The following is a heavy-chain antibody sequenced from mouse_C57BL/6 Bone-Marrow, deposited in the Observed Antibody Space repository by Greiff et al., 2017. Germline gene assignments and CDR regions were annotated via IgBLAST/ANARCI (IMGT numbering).Heavy chain of an antibody. D-gene: IGHD2-2*01. CDR1: GYTFTSYG. CDR2: IYIGNGYT. CDR3: ASPYGYDDVGYYFDY. J-gene: IGHJ2*01. V-gene: IGHV1-58*01. Sequence: VQLKESGAELVRPGSSVKMSCKTSGYTFTSYGINWVKQRPGQGLEWIGYIYIGNGYTEYNEKFKGKATLTSDTSSSTAYMQLSSLTSEDSAIYFCASPYGYDDVGYYFDYWGQGTTLTVSS.